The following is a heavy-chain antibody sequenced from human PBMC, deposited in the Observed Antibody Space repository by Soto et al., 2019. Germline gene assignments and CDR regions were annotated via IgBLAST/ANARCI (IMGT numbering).Heavy chain of an antibody. J-gene: IGHJ4*02. CDR2: ANYSGST. D-gene: IGHD3-16*02. Sequence: SETLSLTCTVSGASITIYYWNWIRQPPGKALEWIGDANYSGSTNYNPSLKSRVTISIDKSKNEFSLKLTSVTAADTARYFCATRVGGAPIIAGLDSWGQGILVTVSS. CDR1: GASITIYY. CDR3: ATRVGGAPIIAGLDS. V-gene: IGHV4-59*12.